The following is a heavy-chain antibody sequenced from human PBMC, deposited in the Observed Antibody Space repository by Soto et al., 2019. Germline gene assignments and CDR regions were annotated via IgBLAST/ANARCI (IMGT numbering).Heavy chain of an antibody. D-gene: IGHD6-13*01. CDR3: ILGSWSAGTFDI. CDR1: GGTFSTYT. Sequence: QVQLVQSGAEVKKPGSSVKVSCKASGGTFSTYTIIWVRQAPGQGLEWMGRILPMLDITNSAQRFQGRVTXXAXQSTSTAYLELSSLRSEDTAVYYCILGSWSAGTFDIWGRGTMVTVSS. V-gene: IGHV1-69*02. CDR2: ILPMLDIT. J-gene: IGHJ3*02.